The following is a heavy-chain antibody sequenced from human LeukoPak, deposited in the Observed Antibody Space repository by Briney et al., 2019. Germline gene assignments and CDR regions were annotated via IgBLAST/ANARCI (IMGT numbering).Heavy chain of an antibody. Sequence: GGSRKLSSVDSVFTFKVSAITTVRQAPGKGLEWVSAIGGTGDNTYYADSVKGRFTISRDNSRNTLYLQIDSLRAEDTTTYYCARHRGPYVGIDNNWFDPWGQGTLVIVSS. CDR2: IGGTGDNT. D-gene: IGHD3-10*02. CDR1: VFTFKVSA. J-gene: IGHJ5*02. V-gene: IGHV3-23*01. CDR3: ARHRGPYVGIDNNWFDP.